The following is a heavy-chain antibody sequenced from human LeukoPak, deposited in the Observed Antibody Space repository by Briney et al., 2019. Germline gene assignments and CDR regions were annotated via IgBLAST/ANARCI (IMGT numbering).Heavy chain of an antibody. CDR1: GFSFNSAA. Sequence: GGSLRLSCAASGFSFNSAAMTWVRQAPGKGLEWVSLVSSSGANTYYADSVKGRFTISRDNSKNTLYLQMNSLRAEDTAVYYCASSGSHPPFDYWGQGTLVTVSS. J-gene: IGHJ4*02. D-gene: IGHD1-26*01. CDR3: ASSGSHPPFDY. V-gene: IGHV3-23*01. CDR2: VSSSGANT.